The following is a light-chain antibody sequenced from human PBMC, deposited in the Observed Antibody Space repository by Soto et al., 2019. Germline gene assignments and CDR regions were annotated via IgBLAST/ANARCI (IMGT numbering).Light chain of an antibody. Sequence: QSVLTQPRSVSGSPGQSVTISCTGTSSDVGAYNFVSWYQQHPGRVHKLMIYDVSRRPSGVPDRFSGSKSGNTASLTISGLQADDEADYYCCSYAGSYTLVFGGGTKVTVL. V-gene: IGLV2-11*01. J-gene: IGLJ3*02. CDR1: SSDVGAYNF. CDR2: DVS. CDR3: CSYAGSYTLV.